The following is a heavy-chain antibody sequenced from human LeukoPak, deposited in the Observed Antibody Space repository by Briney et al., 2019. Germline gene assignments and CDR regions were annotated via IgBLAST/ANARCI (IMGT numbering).Heavy chain of an antibody. CDR1: GFTFSTYA. V-gene: IGHV3-33*08. CDR2: IWYDGSNK. Sequence: PGGSLRLSCAASGFTFSTYAMHWVRQAPGKGLEWVAVIWYDGSNKYYADSVKGRFTISRDNSKNTLYLQMNSLRAEDTAVYYCARGGNKVADAFDIWGQGTMVTVSS. CDR3: ARGGNKVADAFDI. J-gene: IGHJ3*02.